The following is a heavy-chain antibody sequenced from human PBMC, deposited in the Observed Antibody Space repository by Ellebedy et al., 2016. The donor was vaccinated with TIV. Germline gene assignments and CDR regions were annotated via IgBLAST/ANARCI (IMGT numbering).Heavy chain of an antibody. V-gene: IGHV5-10-1*01. J-gene: IGHJ4*02. Sequence: GESLKISCKGSGYSFTSYWISWVRQMSGKGLEWMGRIDPSDSYTNYSPSFQGHVTISADKSISTAYLQWSSLKATDTAMYYCARRSNLDLTGGNIDYWGQGTLVTVSS. CDR3: ARRSNLDLTGGNIDY. CDR1: GYSFTSYW. CDR2: IDPSDSYT. D-gene: IGHD4-23*01.